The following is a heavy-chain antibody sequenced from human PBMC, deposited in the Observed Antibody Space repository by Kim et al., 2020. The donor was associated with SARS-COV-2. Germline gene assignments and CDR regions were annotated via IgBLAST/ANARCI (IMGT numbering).Heavy chain of an antibody. CDR2: IYYSGST. CDR3: ARSNGIAAGPYYYYGMDV. D-gene: IGHD6-13*01. CDR1: GGSISSYY. J-gene: IGHJ6*02. V-gene: IGHV4-59*08. Sequence: ETLSLTCTVSGGSISSYYWSWIRQPPGKGLEWIGYIYYSGSTNYNPSLKSRVTISVDTSKNQFSLKLSSVTAADTAVYYCARSNGIAAGPYYYYGMDVWGQGTTVTVSS.